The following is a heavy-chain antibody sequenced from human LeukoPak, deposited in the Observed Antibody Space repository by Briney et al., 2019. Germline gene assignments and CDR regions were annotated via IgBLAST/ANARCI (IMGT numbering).Heavy chain of an antibody. CDR3: ARADYGSGNYSPSNWFDP. D-gene: IGHD3-10*01. CDR1: GGSISSSSYY. J-gene: IGHJ5*02. CDR2: IYYSGGT. Sequence: TSETLSLTCTVSGGSISSSSYYWGWIRQPPGKGLEWIGSIYYSGGTYYNPSLQSRVTISVDTSKNQFSLKLSSVTAADTAFYYCARADYGSGNYSPSNWFDPWGQGTLVTVSS. V-gene: IGHV4-39*07.